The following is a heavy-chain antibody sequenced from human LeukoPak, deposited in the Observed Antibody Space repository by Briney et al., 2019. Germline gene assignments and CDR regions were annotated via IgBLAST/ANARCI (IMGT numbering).Heavy chain of an antibody. D-gene: IGHD2-21*01. CDR3: AKGAQYCGGDCSIFDY. CDR2: IRFDGSYQ. V-gene: IGHV3-30*02. Sequence: GGSLRLSCAASGFTFSSYGMHWVRQAPGKGLEWVAFIRFDGSYQYYADSVKGRFTISRDYSKNSLYLQMNSLRVEDTAVYYCAKGAQYCGGDCSIFDYWGQGTLVTVSS. J-gene: IGHJ4*02. CDR1: GFTFSSYG.